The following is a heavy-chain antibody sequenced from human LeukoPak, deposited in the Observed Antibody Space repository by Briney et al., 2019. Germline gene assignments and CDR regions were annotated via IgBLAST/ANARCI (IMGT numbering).Heavy chain of an antibody. D-gene: IGHD4-23*01. CDR2: ISYDGSNK. CDR1: GFTFSSYA. CDR3: ARDYGGYDY. J-gene: IGHJ4*02. V-gene: IGHV3-30*04. Sequence: QTGGSLRLSCAASGFTFSSYAIHWVRQAPGKGLEWVAVISYDGSNKYYADSVKGRFTISRDNSKNTLYLQMNSLRAEDTAVYYCARDYGGYDYWGQGTLVTVSS.